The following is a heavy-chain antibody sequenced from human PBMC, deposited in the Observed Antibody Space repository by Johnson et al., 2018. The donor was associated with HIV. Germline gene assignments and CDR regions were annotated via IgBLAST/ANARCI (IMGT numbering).Heavy chain of an antibody. CDR2: INWNGGRT. CDR1: GFTFDDYG. V-gene: IGHV3-20*04. Sequence: EVQLVESGGGLVQPGGSLRLSCAASGFTFDDYGMSWVRQAPGKGLEWVSGINWNGGRTGYADSVKGRFPISRDNAKNSLYLQMNSLRAEDTAVYYCARVGSSGWLGRAFDIWGQGTMVTVSS. J-gene: IGHJ3*02. D-gene: IGHD6-19*01. CDR3: ARVGSSGWLGRAFDI.